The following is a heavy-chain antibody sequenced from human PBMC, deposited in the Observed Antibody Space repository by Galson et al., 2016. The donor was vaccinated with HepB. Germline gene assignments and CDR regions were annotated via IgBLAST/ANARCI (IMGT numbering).Heavy chain of an antibody. Sequence: SLRLSCAAPGFTFSSYNLNWVRQAPGKGLEWVSYFSSIPGNILYPDSVKGRFTVSRDNAKNSLYLLMNSLRAEDTAVYYCARVRGDYGGTYDSWGQGTLVTVSS. J-gene: IGHJ4*02. CDR3: ARVRGDYGGTYDS. CDR1: GFTFSSYN. V-gene: IGHV3-48*04. D-gene: IGHD4-23*01. CDR2: FSSIPGNI.